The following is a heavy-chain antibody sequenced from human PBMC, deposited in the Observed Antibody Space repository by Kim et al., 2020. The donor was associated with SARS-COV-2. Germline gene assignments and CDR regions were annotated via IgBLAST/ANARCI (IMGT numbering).Heavy chain of an antibody. V-gene: IGHV3-7*01. J-gene: IGHJ6*02. CDR3: AREGRDYNILTGYYNWHGMDV. D-gene: IGHD3-9*01. CDR2: IKQDGSEK. Sequence: GGSLRLSCAASGFTFSSYWMSWVRQAPGKGLEWVANIKQDGSEKYYVDSVKGRFTISRDNAKNSLYLQMNSLRAEDTAVYYCAREGRDYNILTGYYNWHGMDVWGQGTTVTVSS. CDR1: GFTFSSYW.